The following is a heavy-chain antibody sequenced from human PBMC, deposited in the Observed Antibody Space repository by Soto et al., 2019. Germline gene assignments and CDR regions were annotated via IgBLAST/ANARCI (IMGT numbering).Heavy chain of an antibody. Sequence: SLRLSCAASGFTFSSYGMHWVRQAPGKGLEWVAVISYDGSNKYYADSVKGRFTISRDNSKNTLYLQMNSLRAEDTAVYYCAKDLRGSGWYECVDYWGQGTLVTVSS. J-gene: IGHJ4*02. CDR2: ISYDGSNK. CDR1: GFTFSSYG. V-gene: IGHV3-30*18. D-gene: IGHD6-19*01. CDR3: AKDLRGSGWYECVDY.